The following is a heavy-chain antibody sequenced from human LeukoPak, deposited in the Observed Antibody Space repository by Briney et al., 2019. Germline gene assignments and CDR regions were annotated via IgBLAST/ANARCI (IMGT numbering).Heavy chain of an antibody. D-gene: IGHD5-18*01. J-gene: IGHJ4*02. Sequence: SVKVSCKASGFTFTSSSIQWIRQARGQRLEWIGWIVGDSTDTYYAQRFQERVTIARDMSTSTAYLELSSLRSEDTAVYYCAADPDTTMAFDCWGQGTLVTVSS. V-gene: IGHV1-58*02. CDR3: AADPDTTMAFDC. CDR1: GFTFTSSS. CDR2: IVGDSTDT.